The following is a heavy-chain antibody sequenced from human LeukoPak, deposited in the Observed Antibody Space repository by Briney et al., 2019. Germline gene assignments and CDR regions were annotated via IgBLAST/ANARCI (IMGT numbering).Heavy chain of an antibody. Sequence: SETLSLTCTVSGGSISSSSYYWGWIRQPPGKGLEWIGSIYYSGSTYYNPSLKSRVTMSVDTSKNQFSLKLISVTAADTAVYYCARVNSNVDTVMVKRNWFDPWGQGTLVTVSS. CDR1: GGSISSSSYY. CDR2: IYYSGST. J-gene: IGHJ5*02. V-gene: IGHV4-39*07. CDR3: ARVNSNVDTVMVKRNWFDP. D-gene: IGHD5-18*01.